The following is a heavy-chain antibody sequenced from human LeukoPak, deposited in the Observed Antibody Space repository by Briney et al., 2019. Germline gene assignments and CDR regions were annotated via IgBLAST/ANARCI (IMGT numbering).Heavy chain of an antibody. D-gene: IGHD3-3*01. V-gene: IGHV1-18*01. J-gene: IGHJ6*03. CDR2: ISAYNGNT. CDR3: ARDFLEWLPDYYYYYMDV. CDR1: GYTFTSYG. Sequence: ASVKVSCKASGYTFTSYGISWVRQAPGQGLEWMGWISAYNGNTNYAQKFQGRVTMTRDTSISTAYMELSRLRSDDTAVYYCARDFLEWLPDYYYYYMDVWGKGTTVTVSS.